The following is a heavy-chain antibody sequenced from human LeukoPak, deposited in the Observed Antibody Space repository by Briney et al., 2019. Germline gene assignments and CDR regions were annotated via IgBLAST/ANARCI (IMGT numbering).Heavy chain of an antibody. CDR2: VFHSGDT. D-gene: IGHD3-10*01. J-gene: IGHJ6*04. CDR3: VRGLRSGSNYFFYGMDV. CDR1: GYSINNGYF. Sequence: PSETLSFTCTVSGYSINNGYFWGWIRQPPGKGLEYIGTVFHSGDTYYNPSLKSRVTISLDTSTNEISLKLRSATAADTAVYYCVRGLRSGSNYFFYGMDVWGKGTTVTVSS. V-gene: IGHV4-38-2*02.